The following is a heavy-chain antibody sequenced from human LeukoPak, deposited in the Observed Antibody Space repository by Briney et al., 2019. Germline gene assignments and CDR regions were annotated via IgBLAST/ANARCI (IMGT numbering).Heavy chain of an antibody. D-gene: IGHD6-19*01. V-gene: IGHV4-34*01. J-gene: IGHJ5*02. CDR3: ARHEYAVASFDP. CDR2: INHSGST. CDR1: GGSFSGYY. Sequence: SETLSLTCAVYGGSFSGYYWSWIRQPPGKGLEWIGEINHSGSTNYNPSLKSRVTISVDTSKNQFSLKLSSVTAADTAVYYCARHEYAVASFDPWGQGTLVTVSS.